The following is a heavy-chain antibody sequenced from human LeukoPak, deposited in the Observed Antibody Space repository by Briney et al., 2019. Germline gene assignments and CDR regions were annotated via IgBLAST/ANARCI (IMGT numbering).Heavy chain of an antibody. Sequence: PGGSLRLSCAASGFTFSTYWMSWVRQAPGKGLEWVANIKQDGSEKYYVDSVKGRFTISRDNAKNSLYLKMNSLRAEDTAVYYCARDRDYYGSGSYPLYWGQGTLVTVSS. V-gene: IGHV3-7*01. CDR1: GFTFSTYW. CDR3: ARDRDYYGSGSYPLY. D-gene: IGHD3-10*01. J-gene: IGHJ4*02. CDR2: IKQDGSEK.